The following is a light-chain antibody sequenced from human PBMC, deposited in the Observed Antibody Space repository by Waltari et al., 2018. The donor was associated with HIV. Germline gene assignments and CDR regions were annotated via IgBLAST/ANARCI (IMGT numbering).Light chain of an antibody. CDR2: DVS. CDR3: CSYAGSYTGV. Sequence: QSALTQPRSVSGSPGQSVTISCTGTSSDVGGYNYVSWYQQHPGTAPKLMIYDVSKRPAGVPDRFSGYQSGNTASLTISGLQAEDEADYYCCSYAGSYTGVFGGGTKLTVL. V-gene: IGLV2-11*01. J-gene: IGLJ2*01. CDR1: SSDVGGYNY.